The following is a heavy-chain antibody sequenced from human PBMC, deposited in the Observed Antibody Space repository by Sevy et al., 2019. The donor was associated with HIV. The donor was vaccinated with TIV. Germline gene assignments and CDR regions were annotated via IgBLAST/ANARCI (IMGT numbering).Heavy chain of an antibody. Sequence: GGSLRLSCVVSGFTFTTSGMPWVRQAPGKGLEWVAVISYHGRDKFYAGSVKGRFTISRDNSENMLYLHMNSLTIEDTAVYYCAKDFTGYNGMDVWGQGTMVTVSS. CDR2: ISYHGRDK. CDR3: AKDFTGYNGMDV. V-gene: IGHV3-30*18. J-gene: IGHJ6*02. CDR1: GFTFTTSG. D-gene: IGHD3-9*01.